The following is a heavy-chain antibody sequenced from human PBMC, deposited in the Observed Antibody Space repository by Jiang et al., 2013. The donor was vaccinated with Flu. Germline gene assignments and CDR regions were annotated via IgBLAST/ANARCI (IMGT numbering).Heavy chain of an antibody. Sequence: GAEVKKPGSSVKVSCKASGGTFSSYAISWVRQAPGQGLEWMGGIIPIFGTANYAQKFQGRVTITADESTSTAYMELSSLRSEDTAVYYCASYYVWGSYRWGRGDYWGQGTLVTVSS. CDR3: ASYYVWGSYRWGRGDY. D-gene: IGHD3-16*02. V-gene: IGHV1-69*01. J-gene: IGHJ4*02. CDR2: IIPIFGTA. CDR1: GGTFSSYA.